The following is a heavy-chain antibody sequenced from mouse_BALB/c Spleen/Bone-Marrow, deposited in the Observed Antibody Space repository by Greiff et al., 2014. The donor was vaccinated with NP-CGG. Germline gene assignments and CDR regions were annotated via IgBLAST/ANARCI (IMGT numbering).Heavy chain of an antibody. V-gene: IGHV1-4*02. D-gene: IGHD2-1*01. CDR3: ARKVDGNYGPPFAF. CDR2: INPSGEYI. Sequence: QVQLKESAAELARPGASVKMSCKASGYTFTTYTMHWVKQRPGQGLEWIGNINPSGEYIEYNQKFKDKTTLTADKSSSTAYMQLSSLTSEDSAVYYCARKVDGNYGPPFAFRGQGTLVTVSA. CDR1: GYTFTTYT. J-gene: IGHJ3*01.